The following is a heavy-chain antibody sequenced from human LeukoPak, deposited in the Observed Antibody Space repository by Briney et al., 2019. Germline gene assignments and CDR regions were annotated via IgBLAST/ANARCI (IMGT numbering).Heavy chain of an antibody. CDR2: ISSSSSYI. J-gene: IGHJ4*02. CDR3: ARDRVGATLSYCFDY. Sequence: PGGSLRLSCAATGFTFSSYSMNWVRQAPGKGLEWVSSISSSSSYIYYADSVKGRFTISRDNAKNSLYLQMNSLRAEDTAVYYCARDRVGATLSYCFDYWGQGTLVTVSS. D-gene: IGHD1-26*01. CDR1: GFTFSSYS. V-gene: IGHV3-21*01.